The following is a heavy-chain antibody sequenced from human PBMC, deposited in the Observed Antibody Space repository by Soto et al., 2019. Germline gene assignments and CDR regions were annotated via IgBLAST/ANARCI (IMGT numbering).Heavy chain of an antibody. CDR1: GGSINSYY. CDR3: ARSVFP. CDR2: ISYSGST. J-gene: IGHJ5*02. Sequence: SETLSLTCTVSGGSINSYYWSWIRQPPGMGLEWIGCISYSGSTNYNPSLKSRVALSVDTSKNQFSLKLSSVTAADTAVYYCARSVFPWGQGTLVTVSS. V-gene: IGHV4-59*12.